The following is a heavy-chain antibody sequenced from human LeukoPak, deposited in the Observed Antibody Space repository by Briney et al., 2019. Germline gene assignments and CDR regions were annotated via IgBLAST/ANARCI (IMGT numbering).Heavy chain of an antibody. CDR1: GYSISSGYY. J-gene: IGHJ4*02. V-gene: IGHV4-38-2*01. CDR3: ARVRYNYGDSDY. Sequence: SETLSLTCAVSGYSISSGYYWGWIRQPPGKGLEWIGTIYHNGNTYYNPSLKSRVTISVDTSKNQFSLKLGSVTAADTAVYYCARVRYNYGDSDYWGQGTLVTVSS. CDR2: IYHNGNT. D-gene: IGHD5-18*01.